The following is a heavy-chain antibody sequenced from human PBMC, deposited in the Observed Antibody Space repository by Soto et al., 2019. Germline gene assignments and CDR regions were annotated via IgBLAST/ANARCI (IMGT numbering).Heavy chain of an antibody. V-gene: IGHV4-34*01. Sequence: KASETLSLTCAVYGGSFSGYYWSWIRQPPGKGLEWIGEINHSGSTNYNPSLKSRVTISVDTSKNQFSLKLSSVTAADTAVYYCARGLNYYGSGSSLNWFDPWGQGTLVTVSS. D-gene: IGHD3-10*01. CDR3: ARGLNYYGSGSSLNWFDP. CDR2: INHSGST. J-gene: IGHJ5*02. CDR1: GGSFSGYY.